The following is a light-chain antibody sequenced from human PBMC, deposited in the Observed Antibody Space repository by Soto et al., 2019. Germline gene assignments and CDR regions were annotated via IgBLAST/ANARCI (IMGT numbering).Light chain of an antibody. CDR3: QKYDSAPHT. Sequence: DTQMTQSPSSLSASIGDRVTITCRASQGISYSLMWYQQKPGKVPKLLIYGTSKLQSGVPSRFSGSGSGTDFTLTISSLQPEDVATYYCQKYDSAPHTFGQGTKVEI. CDR2: GTS. CDR1: QGISYS. V-gene: IGKV1-27*01. J-gene: IGKJ1*01.